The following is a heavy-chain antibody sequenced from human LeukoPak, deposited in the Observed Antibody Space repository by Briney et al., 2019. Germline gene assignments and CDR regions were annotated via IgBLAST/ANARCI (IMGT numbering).Heavy chain of an antibody. CDR1: GYTFTSYD. D-gene: IGHD3-9*01. CDR3: ARSPDILTGENFDY. CDR2: INPNTGGT. V-gene: IGHV1-2*02. Sequence: ASVKVSCKASGYTFTSYDINWVRQATGQGLEWMGWINPNTGGTNYAQKFQDRVTMTRDTSISTDYMELSRLRYDDTAVYYCARSPDILTGENFDYWGQGTLVTVSS. J-gene: IGHJ4*02.